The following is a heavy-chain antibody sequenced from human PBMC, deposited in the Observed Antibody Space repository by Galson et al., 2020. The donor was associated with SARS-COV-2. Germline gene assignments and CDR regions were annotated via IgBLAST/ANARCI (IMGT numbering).Heavy chain of an antibody. V-gene: IGHV4-39*07. CDR3: ARCPAYYYDSSGHYTRPSVHFQR. J-gene: IGHJ1*01. Sequence: SETLSLTCTVSGGSISSSASYWGWIRQPPGKGLEWIGSFYYGGNTYYAPSLKSRVTISVDTSKNQFSLKLTSVTAADTAVYYCARCPAYYYDSSGHYTRPSVHFQRWGQGTLVTVSS. CDR2: FYYGGNT. D-gene: IGHD3-22*01. CDR1: GGSISSSASY.